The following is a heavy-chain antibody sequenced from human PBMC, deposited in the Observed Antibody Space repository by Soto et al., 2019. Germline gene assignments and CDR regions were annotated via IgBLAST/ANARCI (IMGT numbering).Heavy chain of an antibody. CDR2: IKSKTDGGTT. Sequence: GGSLRLSCAASGFTFSNAGMNWVRQAPGKGLEWVGRIKSKTDGGTTDYAAPVKGRFTISRDDSKNTLYLQMNSLKTEDTAVYYCTTLSITIFGVVLMDVWGQGTTVTVS. V-gene: IGHV3-15*07. CDR1: GFTFSNAG. CDR3: TTLSITIFGVVLMDV. J-gene: IGHJ6*02. D-gene: IGHD3-3*01.